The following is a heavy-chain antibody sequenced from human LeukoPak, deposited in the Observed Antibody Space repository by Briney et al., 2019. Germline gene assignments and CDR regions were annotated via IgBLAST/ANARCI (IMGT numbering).Heavy chain of an antibody. J-gene: IGHJ4*02. CDR2: INPNSGGT. CDR3: ARDRGDSSGYYSGYFDY. V-gene: IGHV1-2*02. D-gene: IGHD3-22*01. CDR1: GYTFTGYY. Sequence: GASVKVSCTASGYTFTGYYMHWVRQAPGQGLEWMGWINPNSGGTNYAQKFQGRVTMTRDTSISTAYMELSRLRSDDTAVYYCARDRGDSSGYYSGYFDYWGQGTLVTVSS.